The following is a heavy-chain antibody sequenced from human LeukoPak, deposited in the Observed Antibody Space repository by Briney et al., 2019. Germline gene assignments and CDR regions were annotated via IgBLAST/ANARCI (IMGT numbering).Heavy chain of an antibody. V-gene: IGHV3-23*01. CDR1: AITFSTYA. CDR2: ISGGAGST. Sequence: GGSLRLSCAASAITFSTYAMSWVRQAPGKGLECVSVISGGAGSTYYADSVKGRFTISRDNSKNTLYLQMNSLRAEDTAVYYCAKDKYNFWSGSNYYYMDDWGKGTTVTVSS. CDR3: AKDKYNFWSGSNYYYMDD. D-gene: IGHD3-3*01. J-gene: IGHJ6*03.